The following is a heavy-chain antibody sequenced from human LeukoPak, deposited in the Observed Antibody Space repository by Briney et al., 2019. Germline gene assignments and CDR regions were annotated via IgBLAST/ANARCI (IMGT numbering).Heavy chain of an antibody. D-gene: IGHD3-16*02. J-gene: IGHJ4*02. CDR1: GGSFSGYY. CDR3: ARISLRLGELSSN. Sequence: SETLSLTCAVYGGSFSGYYWSWIRQPPGKGLEWIANIYYSGSTYYNPSLQSRVTIAMDTSKNQFSLKLYSVTAADTAVYYCARISLRLGELSSNWGQGTLVTVSS. V-gene: IGHV4-34*01. CDR2: IYYSGST.